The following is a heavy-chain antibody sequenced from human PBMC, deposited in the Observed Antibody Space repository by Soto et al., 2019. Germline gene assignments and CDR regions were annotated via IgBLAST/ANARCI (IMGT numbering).Heavy chain of an antibody. Sequence: AXEFLKMSVKGSGYSFAGYWITWVRQKPGKGLEWMGRIDPSDSQTYYSPSFRGHVTISATKSITTVFLQWSSLRASDTAMYYCARQIYDSDTGPNFQYYFDSWGQGTPVTVSS. V-gene: IGHV5-10-1*01. J-gene: IGHJ4*02. CDR2: IDPSDSQT. D-gene: IGHD3-22*01. CDR1: GYSFAGYW. CDR3: ARQIYDSDTGPNFQYYFDS.